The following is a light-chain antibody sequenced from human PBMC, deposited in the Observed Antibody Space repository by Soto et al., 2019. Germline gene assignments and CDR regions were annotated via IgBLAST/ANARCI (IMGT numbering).Light chain of an antibody. CDR2: GAS. V-gene: IGKV3-15*01. Sequence: ETVMTQSPGTLSLSPGERATLSCRASQSVNNNLACYQQKLGQAPRVLIYGASTRDTGIPARFTGSGSGTEFILTISSLQSEDSAVYYCQEYNTWPCTFGQGTKVEFK. J-gene: IGKJ1*01. CDR1: QSVNNN. CDR3: QEYNTWPCT.